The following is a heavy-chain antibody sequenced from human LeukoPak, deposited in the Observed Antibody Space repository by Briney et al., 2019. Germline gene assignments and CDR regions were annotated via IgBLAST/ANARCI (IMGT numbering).Heavy chain of an antibody. D-gene: IGHD5-24*01. CDR2: IYPGDSDT. J-gene: IGHJ5*01. V-gene: IGHV5-51*01. Sequence: GESLKISCKGSGYTFTSYWIGWVRQMPGKGLEWMGIIYPGDSDTRYSPSFQGQVTISADKSVSTAYLQWSSLKASDTSMYYCARLKDDYIIDSWGQGTLVTVSS. CDR1: GYTFTSYW. CDR3: ARLKDDYIIDS.